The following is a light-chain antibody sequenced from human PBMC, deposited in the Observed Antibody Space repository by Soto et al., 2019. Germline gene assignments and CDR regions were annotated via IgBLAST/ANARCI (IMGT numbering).Light chain of an antibody. V-gene: IGKV3-11*01. CDR2: DTS. CDR1: QSISSN. J-gene: IGKJ5*01. Sequence: EMERSRAAATGAQSLGGAATLACMSIQSISSNLAWYRQKPGQAPRLLIYDTSNRATGVPARFSGSGSGTAFTPTIRSLESDDCATYYCQQRQCWAPMTFGQGTRLGIK. CDR3: QQRQCWAPMT.